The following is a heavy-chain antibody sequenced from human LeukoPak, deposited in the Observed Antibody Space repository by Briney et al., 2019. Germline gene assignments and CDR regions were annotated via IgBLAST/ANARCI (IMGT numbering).Heavy chain of an antibody. CDR3: ARTAGYSYLVF. V-gene: IGHV1-2*02. Sequence: ASVKVSCKASGNTFSGHYMHWVRQAPGQGLEWMGWLDPNSGGTNYAQKFQGRVSMTRDTSISTDYMELSRLRSDDTAVYYCARTAGYSYLVFWGQGTLVTVSS. J-gene: IGHJ4*02. CDR1: GNTFSGHY. CDR2: LDPNSGGT. D-gene: IGHD5-18*01.